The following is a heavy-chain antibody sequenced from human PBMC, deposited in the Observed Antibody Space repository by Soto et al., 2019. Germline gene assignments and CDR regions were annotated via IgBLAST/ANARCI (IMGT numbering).Heavy chain of an antibody. J-gene: IGHJ4*02. CDR1: GGSISSNY. CDR3: ARYRREAVAGYTLDN. CDR2: VYNSGST. Sequence: SETLSLTCTVSGGSISSNYWTWIRQPPGKGLEWIGYVYNSGSTNYNPSLKSRVTISEDTSKSQFSLKVNSMTAADTAVYYCARYRREAVAGYTLDNWGQGILVTGSS. V-gene: IGHV4-59*01. D-gene: IGHD6-13*01.